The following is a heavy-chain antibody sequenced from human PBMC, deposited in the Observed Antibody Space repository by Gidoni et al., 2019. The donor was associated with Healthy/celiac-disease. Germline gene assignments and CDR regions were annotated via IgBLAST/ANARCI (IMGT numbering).Heavy chain of an antibody. Sequence: EVQVLESWGGSVQPGGPLRLSRAASGFTFNKYAMRWVRQAPGKGLEWVSAISGSGGSTYYADSVKGRFTSSRDNSKNTLLLQMNSLRAEDTAVYYCAKDGAWRWYFDLWGRGTLVTVSS. CDR1: GFTFNKYA. D-gene: IGHD1-1*01. V-gene: IGHV3-23*01. CDR2: ISGSGGST. CDR3: AKDGAWRWYFDL. J-gene: IGHJ2*01.